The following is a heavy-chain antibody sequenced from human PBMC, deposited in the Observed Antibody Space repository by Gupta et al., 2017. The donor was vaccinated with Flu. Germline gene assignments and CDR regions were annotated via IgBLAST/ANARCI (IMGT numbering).Heavy chain of an antibody. V-gene: IGHV4-34*01. CDR2: IDRGRSP. D-gene: IGHD4-23*01. CDR1: GGSLSDSH. J-gene: IGHJ5*02. Sequence: QVHLNQWGAGVLKPSQSRSVTCGVYGGSLSDSHWSWIRQPPGEGLEWIGEIDRGRSPNDNPSLKGRVTIQADNAKTQVAPRVDSAPEAETGVYFWSRGDCGGNAFDTCVQGTL. CDR3: SRGDCGGNAFDT.